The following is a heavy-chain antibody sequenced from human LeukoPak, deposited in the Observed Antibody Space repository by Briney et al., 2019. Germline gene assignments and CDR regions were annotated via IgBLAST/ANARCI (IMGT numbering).Heavy chain of an antibody. V-gene: IGHV3-23*01. Sequence: PGGSLRLSCAASGFTFSTYDWSWVRQAPGKGLEWVSALSGSGGSTYYADSVKGRFTISRDNSKNTLYLQMNSLRADDTAVYYCAKDRSYGMDVWGQGTTVTVSS. J-gene: IGHJ6*01. CDR3: AKDRSYGMDV. CDR1: GFTFSTYD. CDR2: LSGSGGST.